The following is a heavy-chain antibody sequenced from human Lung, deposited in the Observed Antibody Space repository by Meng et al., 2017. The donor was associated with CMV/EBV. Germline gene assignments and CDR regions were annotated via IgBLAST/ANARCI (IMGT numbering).Heavy chain of an antibody. J-gene: IGHJ6*02. Sequence: GGSLGLXCAASGFTFSTYWMHWVRQTPGTGLVWVSRINSDGSTTTYADSVKGRFTISRDNAKNTLYLQMSSLRAEDSAVYYCVRDGKYCSSGTCDYYIMDLWXQGTXVTVSS. CDR2: INSDGSTT. D-gene: IGHD2-15*01. V-gene: IGHV3-74*01. CDR1: GFTFSTYW. CDR3: VRDGKYCSSGTCDYYIMDL.